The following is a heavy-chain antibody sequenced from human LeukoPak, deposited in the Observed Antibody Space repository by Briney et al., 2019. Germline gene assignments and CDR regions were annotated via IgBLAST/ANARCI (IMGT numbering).Heavy chain of an antibody. CDR1: GGSISSGGHY. J-gene: IGHJ4*02. CDR2: IHQSGST. D-gene: IGHD2-2*01. CDR3: AKETRAGYCSSTSCYHVFDY. V-gene: IGHV4-30-2*01. Sequence: PSETLSLTCTVSGGSISSGGHYWSWIRQPPGKGLEWIGYIHQSGSTYYNPSLNNRVTISIDRPKNQFSLRLTSVTAADTAIYYCAKETRAGYCSSTSCYHVFDYWGQGTLVTVSS.